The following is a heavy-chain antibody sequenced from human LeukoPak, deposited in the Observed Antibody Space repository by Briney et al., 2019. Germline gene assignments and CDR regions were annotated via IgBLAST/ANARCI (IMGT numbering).Heavy chain of an antibody. J-gene: IGHJ4*02. CDR3: ARGSTYYDSSGQVPFDY. CDR2: ISSSSSTI. V-gene: IGHV3-48*01. Sequence: PGGSLRLSCAASGFTFSTYSMNWARQAPGKGLEWVSYISSSSSTIYYADSVKGRFTIPRDNAKNSLYLQMNSLRAEDTAVYYCARGSTYYDSSGQVPFDYWGQGTLVTVSS. CDR1: GFTFSTYS. D-gene: IGHD3-22*01.